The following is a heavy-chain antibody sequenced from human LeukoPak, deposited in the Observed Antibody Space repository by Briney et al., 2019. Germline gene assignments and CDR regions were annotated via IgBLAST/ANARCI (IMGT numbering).Heavy chain of an antibody. V-gene: IGHV4-34*01. CDR3: ASSEGIAVGEPAGYFDY. CDR2: INHSGST. Sequence: SETLSLTCAVYGGSFSGHYWSWIRQPPGKGLEWIGEINHSGSTNYNPSLKSRVTISVDTSKNQFSLKLSSVTAADTAVYYCASSEGIAVGEPAGYFDYWGQGTLVTVSS. J-gene: IGHJ4*02. D-gene: IGHD6-19*01. CDR1: GGSFSGHY.